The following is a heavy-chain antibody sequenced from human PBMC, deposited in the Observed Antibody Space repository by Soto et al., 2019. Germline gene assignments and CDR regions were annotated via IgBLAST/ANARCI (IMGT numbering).Heavy chain of an antibody. V-gene: IGHV3-21*01. CDR3: ARDYSSYGPFDY. CDR2: ISPTSEYI. CDR1: GFIFSRHS. D-gene: IGHD5-18*01. J-gene: IGHJ4*02. Sequence: PGGSLRLSCAASGFIFSRHSMNWVRQAPGKGLEWVSSISPTSEYIYHADSVKGRFTISRDNAKNSLYLQMNSLRAEDTAVYYCARDYSSYGPFDYWGQGT.